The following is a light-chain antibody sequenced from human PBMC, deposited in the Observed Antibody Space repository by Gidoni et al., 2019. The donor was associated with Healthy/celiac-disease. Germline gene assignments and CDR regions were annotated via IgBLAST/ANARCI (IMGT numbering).Light chain of an antibody. CDR1: QSVSSY. CDR3: QQRSNWPLT. V-gene: IGKV3-11*01. J-gene: IGKJ4*01. CDR2: DAS. Sequence: EIVLTQSPATLSLSPGERATLSCRASQSVSSYLDWYQQKPGQAPRLLIYDASTRATGLPARFSGSGSVTDFTLTIRSLAPEDFAVYSCQQRSNWPLTFGGGTKVEIK.